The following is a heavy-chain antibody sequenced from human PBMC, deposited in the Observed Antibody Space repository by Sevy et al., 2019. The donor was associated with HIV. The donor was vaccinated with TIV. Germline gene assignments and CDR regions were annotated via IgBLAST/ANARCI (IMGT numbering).Heavy chain of an antibody. D-gene: IGHD2-21*02. V-gene: IGHV3-30*18. CDR3: AKVFDGGNSYYYYYGMDV. CDR2: ISYDGRNK. CDR1: GFTFSSYG. J-gene: IGHJ6*02. Sequence: GGSLRLSCAASGFTFSSYGMHWVRQAPGKGLEWVAVISYDGRNKYYADSVKGRFTISRDNSKNTLYLQMNSLRAEDTAVYYCAKVFDGGNSYYYYYGMDVWGQGTTVTVSS.